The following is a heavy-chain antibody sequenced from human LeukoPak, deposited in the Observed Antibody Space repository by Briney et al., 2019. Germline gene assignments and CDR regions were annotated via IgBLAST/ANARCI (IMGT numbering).Heavy chain of an antibody. D-gene: IGHD2/OR15-2a*01. V-gene: IGHV3-48*02. CDR1: GFTFSSYS. CDR3: ARTSMRAFDT. J-gene: IGHJ3*02. CDR2: ISSSSTI. Sequence: SLRLSCAASGFTFSSYSMNWVRQAPGQGLEWVSYISSSSTIYYADSVRGRFTISRDNGKNSLYLQMNSLRDEDTAVYYCARTSMRAFDTWGQGTMVTVSS.